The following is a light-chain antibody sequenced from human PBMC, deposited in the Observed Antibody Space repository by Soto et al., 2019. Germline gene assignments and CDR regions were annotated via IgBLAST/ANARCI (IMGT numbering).Light chain of an antibody. CDR2: GAS. J-gene: IGKJ1*01. V-gene: IGKV1-17*01. Sequence: DIQMTQSPSSLSAPVGDRVTITCRASETISNYLNWYQKKPGKAPQLLIYGASTLQRGVPSRFSGSGSGAELSITISSLQPDDGETYDGQQYNNYPWTFGQGTKVDIK. CDR1: ETISNY. CDR3: QQYNNYPWT.